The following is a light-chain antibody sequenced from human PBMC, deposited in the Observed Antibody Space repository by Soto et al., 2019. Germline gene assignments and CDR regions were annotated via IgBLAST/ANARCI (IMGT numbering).Light chain of an antibody. J-gene: IGKJ1*01. CDR3: QQYTNWPPWT. Sequence: EIVMTQSPPTLSVSPGERATLSCRASQSVSTNLAWYQQKPGQAPRLLIYGASTRATGIPARFSGSGSGTEFTLTISRLQSDDFAVYYCQQYTNWPPWTFGQGTKVDFK. CDR2: GAS. V-gene: IGKV3-15*01. CDR1: QSVSTN.